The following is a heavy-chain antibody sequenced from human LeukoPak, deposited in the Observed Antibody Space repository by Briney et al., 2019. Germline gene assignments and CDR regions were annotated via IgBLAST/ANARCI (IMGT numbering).Heavy chain of an antibody. CDR1: GFTFSSYA. CDR3: AKRHCSSTSCFPYYLDN. J-gene: IGHJ4*02. D-gene: IGHD2-2*01. CDR2: ISGSGGST. Sequence: GGSLRLSCAASGFTFSSYAMSWVRQAPEKGLEWVSAISGSGGSTYYADSVKGRFTISRDNSKNTLYLQMNSLRAEDTAVYHCAKRHCSSTSCFPYYLDNWGQGTLVTVSS. V-gene: IGHV3-23*01.